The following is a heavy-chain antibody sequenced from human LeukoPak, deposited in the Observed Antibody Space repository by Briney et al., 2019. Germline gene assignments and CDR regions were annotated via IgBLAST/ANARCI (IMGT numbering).Heavy chain of an antibody. CDR2: INGDNVV. J-gene: IGHJ3*02. CDR1: GFTLTASE. Sequence: GGSLRLSCAASGFTLTASEMDWVRQAPGKGLEWVANINGDNVVLYGDSVKGRFTISSDKATNSMYLQMNSLRDEDTGVYYCAREVLTQAIYSGYDAFAIWGQGTVVTVSS. V-gene: IGHV3-69-1*02. CDR3: AREVLTQAIYSGYDAFAI. D-gene: IGHD5-12*01.